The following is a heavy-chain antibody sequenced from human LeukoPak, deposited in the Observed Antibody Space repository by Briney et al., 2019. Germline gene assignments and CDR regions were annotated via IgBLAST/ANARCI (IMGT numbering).Heavy chain of an antibody. Sequence: PGGSLSLSCAASGFTFSSYAMSWVRQAPGKGLEWVSAISGSGGSTYYADSVKGRFTISRDNSKNTLYLQMNSLRAEDTAVYYCAKDPDNADYFDYWGQGTLVTVSS. CDR2: ISGSGGST. CDR1: GFTFSSYA. J-gene: IGHJ4*02. CDR3: AKDPDNADYFDY. V-gene: IGHV3-23*01. D-gene: IGHD5-24*01.